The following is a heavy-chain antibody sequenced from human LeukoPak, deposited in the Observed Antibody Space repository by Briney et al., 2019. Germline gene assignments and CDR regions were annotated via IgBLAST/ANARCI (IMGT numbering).Heavy chain of an antibody. CDR2: MYSGGST. CDR1: GFTVSSNY. CDR3: ARGADCSSTSCYAY. Sequence: GGSLRLSCAASGFTVSSNYMSWVRQAPGKALEWVSVMYSGGSTYYADSVKGRFTISRDNSKNTLYLQMNSLRAEDTAVYYCARGADCSSTSCYAYWGQGTLVTVSS. V-gene: IGHV3-53*01. J-gene: IGHJ4*02. D-gene: IGHD2-2*01.